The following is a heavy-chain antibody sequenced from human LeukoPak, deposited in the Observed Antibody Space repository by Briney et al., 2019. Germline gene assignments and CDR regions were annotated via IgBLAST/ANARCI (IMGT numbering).Heavy chain of an antibody. Sequence: SVKVSCKASGFTFTSSAVQWVRQARGQRLEWIGWIVVGSGNTNYAQKFQERVTITRDMSTSTAYMELSSLRSEVTAVYYCAAVSLGNYYYYYGMDVWGQGTTVTVSS. CDR1: GFTFTSSA. J-gene: IGHJ6*02. CDR3: AAVSLGNYYYYYGMDV. CDR2: IVVGSGNT. D-gene: IGHD3-16*02. V-gene: IGHV1-58*01.